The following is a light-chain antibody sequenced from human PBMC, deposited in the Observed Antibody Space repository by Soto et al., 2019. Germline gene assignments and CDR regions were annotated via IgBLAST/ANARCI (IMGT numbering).Light chain of an antibody. CDR3: LHRTNWPRT. V-gene: IGKV3-11*01. J-gene: IGKJ2*01. Sequence: EVVLTQSPVTLSLSPGERATLSCRGSLSIGSFLAWYQQKPGQAPRLIIYDTSNRATGIPARFSGTGSGTDFALTISTVEPEDFAVYFCLHRTNWPRTFGPGTKLDIK. CDR2: DTS. CDR1: LSIGSF.